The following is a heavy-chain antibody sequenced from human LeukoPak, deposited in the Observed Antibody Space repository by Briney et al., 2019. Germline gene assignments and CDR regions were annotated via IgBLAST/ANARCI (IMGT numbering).Heavy chain of an antibody. CDR1: GYTFTGYY. D-gene: IGHD3-10*01. V-gene: IGHV1-2*02. CDR2: INPNSGGT. CDR3: AGALRAGGFGELLSYYFDY. Sequence: ASVKVSCKASGYTFTGYYMHWVRQAPGQGLEWMGWINPNSGGTNYAQKFQGRVTMTRDTSISTAYMELSRLRSDDTAVYYCAGALRAGGFGELLSYYFDYWGQGTLVTVSS. J-gene: IGHJ4*02.